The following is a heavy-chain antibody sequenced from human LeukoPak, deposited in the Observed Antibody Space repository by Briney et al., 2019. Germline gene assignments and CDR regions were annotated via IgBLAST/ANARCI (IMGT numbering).Heavy chain of an antibody. D-gene: IGHD3-22*01. J-gene: IGHJ6*02. V-gene: IGHV3-33*01. CDR3: VCGYYAPRYYGMDV. Sequence: GGSLRLSCAASGFTFSSYGMHWVRQAPGKGLEWVAVIWYDGSNKYYADSVKGRFTISRDNSKNTLYLQMNSLRAEDTAVYYCVCGYYAPRYYGMDVWGQGTTVTVSS. CDR2: IWYDGSNK. CDR1: GFTFSSYG.